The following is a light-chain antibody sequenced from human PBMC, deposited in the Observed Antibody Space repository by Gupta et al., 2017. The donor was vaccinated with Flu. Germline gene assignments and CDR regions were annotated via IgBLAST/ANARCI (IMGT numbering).Light chain of an antibody. Sequence: GTVALSPGESATLSCRASQCFAGTSVAWYQQKPGQAPRLLIYGISNRATDTPDRFSGSGSGTDFTLTISGLEPEDSAVYHCQQYSRSPFTFGQGTKVEIK. J-gene: IGKJ2*01. V-gene: IGKV3-20*01. CDR2: GIS. CDR3: QQYSRSPFT. CDR1: QCFAGTS.